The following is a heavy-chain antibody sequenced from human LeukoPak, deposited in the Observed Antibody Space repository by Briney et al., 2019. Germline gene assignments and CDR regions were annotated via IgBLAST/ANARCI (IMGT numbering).Heavy chain of an antibody. Sequence: SETLSLTCAVYGGSFSGYYWSWIRQPPGKGLKWIGRIHTSGSTNYNPSLKSRVTMSVDTSKNQFSLKLSSVTAADTAVYYCARDRYYYDSSGYLRFDYWGQGTLVTVSS. CDR1: GGSFSGYY. CDR3: ARDRYYYDSSGYLRFDY. V-gene: IGHV4-4*07. D-gene: IGHD3-22*01. CDR2: IHTSGST. J-gene: IGHJ4*02.